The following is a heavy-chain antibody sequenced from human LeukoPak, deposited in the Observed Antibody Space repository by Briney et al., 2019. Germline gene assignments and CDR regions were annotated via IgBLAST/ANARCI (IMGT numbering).Heavy chain of an antibody. V-gene: IGHV4-34*01. D-gene: IGHD4-17*01. Sequence: ETLSLTCTVSGGSISSYYWSWIRQPPGKGLEWIGEINHSGTTNYNPSLKSRVTISVDTSKNQFSLKLTSVTAADTAVYYCARGSGDYENYAFDLWGQGTMVTVSS. J-gene: IGHJ3*01. CDR2: INHSGTT. CDR3: ARGSGDYENYAFDL. CDR1: GGSISSYY.